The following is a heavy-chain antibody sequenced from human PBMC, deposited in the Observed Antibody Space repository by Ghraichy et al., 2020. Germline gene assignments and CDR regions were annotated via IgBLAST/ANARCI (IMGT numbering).Heavy chain of an antibody. CDR1: GGSFSDYY. V-gene: IGHV4-34*01. Sequence: SETLSLTCAVYGGSFSDYYWSWIRQPPGRGLEWIGEINHSGSTNYNPSLKSRVTISVDTSKNQFSLKLSSVTAADTAVYFCARAPMVAGYGMDVWGQGTTVTVSS. CDR3: ARAPMVAGYGMDV. J-gene: IGHJ6*02. D-gene: IGHD2-15*01. CDR2: INHSGST.